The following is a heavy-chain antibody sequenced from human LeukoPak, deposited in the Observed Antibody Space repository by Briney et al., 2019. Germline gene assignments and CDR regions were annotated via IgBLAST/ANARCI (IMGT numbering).Heavy chain of an antibody. CDR2: INPNSGGT. J-gene: IGHJ4*02. Sequence: ASVKVSCKASGYTFTGYYMHWVRQAPGQGLEWMGWINPNSGGTNYAQKFQGRVTMTRDTSISTAYMELSRLRSDDTAVYYCARSMYCSSTSCERKEHFDYWGQGTLVTVSS. CDR1: GYTFTGYY. V-gene: IGHV1-2*02. CDR3: ARSMYCSSTSCERKEHFDY. D-gene: IGHD2-2*01.